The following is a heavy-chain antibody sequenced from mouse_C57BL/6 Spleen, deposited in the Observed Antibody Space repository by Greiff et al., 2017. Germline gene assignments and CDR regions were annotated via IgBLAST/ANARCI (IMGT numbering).Heavy chain of an antibody. D-gene: IGHD1-2*01. J-gene: IGHJ3*01. V-gene: IGHV5-4*01. CDR1: GFTFSSYA. CDR3: ARGGVLRPFAY. CDR2: ISDGGSYT. Sequence: EVQVVESGGGLVKPGGSLKLSCAASGFTFSSYAMSWVRQTPEKRLEWVATISDGGSYTYYPDNVKGLFTISRDNAKNNLYLQMSHLKSEDTAMYYCARGGVLRPFAYWGQGTLVTVSA.